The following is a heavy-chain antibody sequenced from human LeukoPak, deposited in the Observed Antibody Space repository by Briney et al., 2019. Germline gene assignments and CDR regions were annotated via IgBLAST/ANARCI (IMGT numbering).Heavy chain of an antibody. CDR3: ARAYREYYYGSGSYSVENWFDP. D-gene: IGHD3-10*01. Sequence: SGTLSLTCAVSGGSISSSNWWSWVRQPPGKGLEWIGEIYHSGSTYYNPSLKSRVTISVDTSKNQFSLKLSSVTAADTAVYYCARAYREYYYGSGSYSVENWFDPWGQGTLVTVSS. V-gene: IGHV4-4*02. J-gene: IGHJ5*02. CDR2: IYHSGST. CDR1: GGSISSSNW.